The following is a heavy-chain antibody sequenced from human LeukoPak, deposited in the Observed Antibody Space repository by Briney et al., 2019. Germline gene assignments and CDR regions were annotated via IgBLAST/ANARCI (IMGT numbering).Heavy chain of an antibody. Sequence: GESLKISCKGSGYSFTSYWIGWVRQMPGKGLEWMGIIYPGDSDTRYSPSFQGQVTISADKSISTAYLQWSSLKASDTAMYYCARPPSGDILTGSPFDAFDIWGQGTMVTVSS. V-gene: IGHV5-51*01. J-gene: IGHJ3*02. CDR1: GYSFTSYW. D-gene: IGHD3-9*01. CDR2: IYPGDSDT. CDR3: ARPPSGDILTGSPFDAFDI.